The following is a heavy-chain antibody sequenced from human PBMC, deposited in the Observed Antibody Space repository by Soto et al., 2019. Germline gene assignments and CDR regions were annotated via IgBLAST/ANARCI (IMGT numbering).Heavy chain of an antibody. J-gene: IGHJ4*02. Sequence: EVQLLESGGGLLQPGGSLRLSCAASGFSFSSFAMGWVRQAPGKGLEWVSSIGGSGGRTYYADSVKGRFTISRDNSKNTLFLQMGSLRAEDTAVYYCAKGLYYYDSSGYYPEDYFDSWGQGTLVTVSS. CDR2: IGGSGGRT. CDR1: GFSFSSFA. CDR3: AKGLYYYDSSGYYPEDYFDS. D-gene: IGHD3-22*01. V-gene: IGHV3-23*01.